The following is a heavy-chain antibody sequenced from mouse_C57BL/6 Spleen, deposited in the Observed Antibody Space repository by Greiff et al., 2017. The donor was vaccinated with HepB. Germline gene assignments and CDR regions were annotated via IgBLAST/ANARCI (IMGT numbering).Heavy chain of an antibody. V-gene: IGHV5-2*01. CDR1: EYEFPSHD. Sequence: DVKLQESGGGLVQPGESLKLSCESNEYEFPSHDMSWVRKTPEKRLELVAAINSDGGSTYYPDTMERRFIISRDNTKKTLYLQMSSLRSEDTALYYCARPSGRWYFDVWGTGTTVTVSS. D-gene: IGHD3-1*01. J-gene: IGHJ1*03. CDR3: ARPSGRWYFDV. CDR2: INSDGGST.